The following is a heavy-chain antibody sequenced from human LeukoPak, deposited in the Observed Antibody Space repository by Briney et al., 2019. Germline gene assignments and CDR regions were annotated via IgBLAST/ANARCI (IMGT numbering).Heavy chain of an antibody. D-gene: IGHD6-13*01. J-gene: IGHJ4*02. CDR1: GLTFSYHW. CDR2: IKNDGAVK. V-gene: IGHV3-7*01. CDR3: AKDSYSKGDF. Sequence: GGSLRLSCAASGLTFSYHWMTWVRQAPGKGLEWVANIKNDGAVKNYVDSVKGRFTISRDNAKNSLYLQMNSLRAEDTAVYYCAKDSYSKGDFWGQGVLVTVSS.